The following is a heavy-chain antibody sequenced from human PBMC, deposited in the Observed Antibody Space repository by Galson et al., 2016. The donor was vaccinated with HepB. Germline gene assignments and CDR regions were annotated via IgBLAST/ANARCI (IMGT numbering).Heavy chain of an antibody. CDR3: ARACGGTCYWSL. CDR1: GYTFTSYA. CDR2: IDAGTGDT. Sequence: SVKVSCKGSGYTFTSYAMHWVRQAPGQRHEWMGWIDAGTGDTTYSVKFQDRVTFTRDTSASTLYMELNSLTSEDTAVYYCARACGGTCYWSLWGQGTLVTVSS. J-gene: IGHJ1*01. V-gene: IGHV1-3*01. D-gene: IGHD2-15*01.